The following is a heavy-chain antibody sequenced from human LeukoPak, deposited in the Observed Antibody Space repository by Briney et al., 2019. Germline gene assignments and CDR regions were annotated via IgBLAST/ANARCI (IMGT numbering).Heavy chain of an antibody. CDR3: AKSWFGELWKFDY. D-gene: IGHD3-10*01. CDR1: GFAFSSYA. J-gene: IGHJ4*02. V-gene: IGHV3-23*01. Sequence: GGSLRLSCAASGFAFSSYAMSWVRQAPGKGLEWVSAISGSGGSTYYADSVKGRFTISRDNSKNTLYLHMNSLRAEDTAVYYSAKSWFGELWKFDYWGQGTLVTVSS. CDR2: ISGSGGST.